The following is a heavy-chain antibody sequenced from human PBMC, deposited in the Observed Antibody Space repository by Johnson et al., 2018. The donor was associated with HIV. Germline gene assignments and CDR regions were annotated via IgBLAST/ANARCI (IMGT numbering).Heavy chain of an antibody. CDR3: TGGRDLRAFGI. Sequence: QVQLVESGGALVKPGGSLRLSCVASGFTFSNAWLSWVRQAPGKGLEWVAVISYDGSNKYYADSVKGRFTIYRDTAKNSLYLQMNSLRDVDTAMYYCTGGRDLRAFGIWGQGTMVTVSS. CDR1: GFTFSNAW. J-gene: IGHJ3*02. V-gene: IGHV3-30*03. CDR2: ISYDGSNK. D-gene: IGHD7-27*01.